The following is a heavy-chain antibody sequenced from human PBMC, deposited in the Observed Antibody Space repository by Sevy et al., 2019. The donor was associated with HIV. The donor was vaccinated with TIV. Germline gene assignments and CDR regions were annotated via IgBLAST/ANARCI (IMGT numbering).Heavy chain of an antibody. CDR3: AKDITIIVGDAFDV. CDR2: LGGSGGST. D-gene: IGHD3-22*01. Sequence: GGSLRLSCVGSGFSFSDHRMHWVRQAPGKGLEWVSALGGSGGSTFYADSVKGRFTISRDNSKNTLYLQMNSLRAEDTAVYYCAKDITIIVGDAFDVWGLGTMVTVSS. CDR1: GFSFSDHR. J-gene: IGHJ3*01. V-gene: IGHV3-23*01.